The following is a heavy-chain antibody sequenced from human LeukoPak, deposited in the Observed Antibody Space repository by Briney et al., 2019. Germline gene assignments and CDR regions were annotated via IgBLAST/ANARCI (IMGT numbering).Heavy chain of an antibody. V-gene: IGHV3-15*01. J-gene: IGHJ4*02. D-gene: IGHD3-10*01. CDR1: GFTFSNAW. Sequence: GGSLRLSCAASGFTFSNAWMSWVRQAAGQGLECVGRIKSKTDGGTTDYAAPVKGRFTISRDDSKNTLYLQMNSLKTEDTAVYYCTTDHLLLFGELHWGQGTLVTVSS. CDR3: TTDHLLLFGELH. CDR2: IKSKTDGGTT.